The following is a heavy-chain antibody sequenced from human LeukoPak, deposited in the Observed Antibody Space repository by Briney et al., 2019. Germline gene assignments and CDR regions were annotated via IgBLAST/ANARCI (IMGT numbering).Heavy chain of an antibody. V-gene: IGHV3-23*01. CDR1: GFTFSSYA. D-gene: IGHD2-21*02. Sequence: SGGSLRLSCAASGFTFSSYAMSWVRQAPGKGLEWVSAISGSGGSTYYADSVKGRFTISRDNSKNTLYLQMNSLRAEDTAVYYCAKDRANIVVVTAILGYWGQGTLVTVSS. CDR3: AKDRANIVVVTAILGY. CDR2: ISGSGGST. J-gene: IGHJ4*02.